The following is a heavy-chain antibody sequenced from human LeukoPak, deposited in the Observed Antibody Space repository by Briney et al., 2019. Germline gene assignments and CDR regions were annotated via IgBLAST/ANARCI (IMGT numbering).Heavy chain of an antibody. Sequence: ASVKVSCKASGYTFTNYGISWVRQAPGQGLEWMGWISGYNGNTDYAQKFQGRITMTTDTSTSTGYMELRSLRSDDTAVYYCARDLKMGYSSGRYSWGTGSSNDYWGQGTLVTVSS. CDR2: ISGYNGNT. CDR1: GYTFTNYG. V-gene: IGHV1-18*01. J-gene: IGHJ4*02. D-gene: IGHD6-19*01. CDR3: ARDLKMGYSSGRYSWGTGSSNDY.